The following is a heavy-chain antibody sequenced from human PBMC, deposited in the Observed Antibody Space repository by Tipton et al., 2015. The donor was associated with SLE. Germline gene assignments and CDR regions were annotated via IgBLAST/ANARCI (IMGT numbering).Heavy chain of an antibody. CDR2: IYPGDSDT. V-gene: IGHV5-51*03. CDR3: ATRPMESLSSHFDY. J-gene: IGHJ4*02. D-gene: IGHD1-1*01. Sequence: QLVQSGAEVKKPGESLKISCKGSGYTFTSYWIAWVRQMPGKGLEWMGIIYPGDSDTRYSPPFQGQVTISADKSISTAYLQWSSLKASDTAIYYCATRPMESLSSHFDYWGQGTLVTVSS. CDR1: GYTFTSYW.